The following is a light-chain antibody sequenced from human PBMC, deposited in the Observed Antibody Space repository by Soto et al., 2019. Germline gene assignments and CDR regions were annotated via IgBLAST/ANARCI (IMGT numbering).Light chain of an antibody. V-gene: IGLV2-23*02. CDR3: CSFAGGATFV. CDR1: SNDVGGYDL. Sequence: QSALTQPASVSGSPGRSITISCTGTSNDVGGYDLVSWYQHNPGKAPKLMIYEVNKRPSGVSDRFSGSKSVNTGSLTISTLQPEDEAAYSCCSFAGGATFVFGGGTKLTVL. J-gene: IGLJ2*01. CDR2: EVN.